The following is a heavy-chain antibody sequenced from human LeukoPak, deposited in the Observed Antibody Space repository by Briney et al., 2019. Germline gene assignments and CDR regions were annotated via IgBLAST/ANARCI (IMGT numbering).Heavy chain of an antibody. J-gene: IGHJ4*02. V-gene: IGHV3-74*01. CDR2: INSDGSST. Sequence: TGGSLRLSCAASGFTFSSYWMHWVRQAPGKGLVWVSRINSDGSSTTYADSVKGRFTISRDNAKNTLYLQMNSLRAEDTAMYYCVRQYSYDSSGYYPWDYWGQGTLVTVPS. CDR1: GFTFSSYW. CDR3: VRQYSYDSSGYYPWDY. D-gene: IGHD3-22*01.